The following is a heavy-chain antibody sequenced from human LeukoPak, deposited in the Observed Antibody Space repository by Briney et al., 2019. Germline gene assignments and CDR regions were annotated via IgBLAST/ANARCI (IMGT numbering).Heavy chain of an antibody. CDR2: IYYSGST. CDR3: ARNNTLMMYPRGGEDKGFDY. CDR1: GGSISSSSYY. D-gene: IGHD2-8*01. V-gene: IGHV4-39*01. J-gene: IGHJ4*02. Sequence: KASETLSLTCTVSGGSISSSSYYWGWIRQPPGKGLEWIGSIYYSGSTHYNPSLKSRVTISVDTSKNEFSLKLSSVTAADTAVYYCARNNTLMMYPRGGEDKGFDYRGQGTLVTVSS.